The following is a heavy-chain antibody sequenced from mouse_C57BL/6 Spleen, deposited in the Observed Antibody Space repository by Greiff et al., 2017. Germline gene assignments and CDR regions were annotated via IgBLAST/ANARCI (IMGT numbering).Heavy chain of an antibody. V-gene: IGHV1-9*01. Sequence: VQLQQSGAELMKPGASVKLSCTATGYTFTGYWIAWVKQRPGHGLEWIGEILPGSGSTNYTEKFKGKATFPADTASNTAYMQLSRLTTEDPAIYYCAGGSNYRFADWGQGTLVTVS. J-gene: IGHJ3*01. D-gene: IGHD2-5*01. CDR3: AGGSNYRFAD. CDR1: GYTFTGYW. CDR2: ILPGSGST.